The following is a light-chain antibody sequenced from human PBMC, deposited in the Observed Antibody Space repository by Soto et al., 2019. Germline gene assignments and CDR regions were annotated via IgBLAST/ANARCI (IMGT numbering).Light chain of an antibody. V-gene: IGLV1-44*01. Sequence: QAVVTQPPSASQTPGQRVTISCSGSRSNVGRNSVSWYQHVPGTAPKLLIYSHDQRPSGVPDRISASRSGTAASLAISGLRSEDEADYYCCSYAGINDYVFGTGTKLTVL. CDR1: RSNVGRNS. J-gene: IGLJ1*01. CDR2: SHD. CDR3: CSYAGINDYV.